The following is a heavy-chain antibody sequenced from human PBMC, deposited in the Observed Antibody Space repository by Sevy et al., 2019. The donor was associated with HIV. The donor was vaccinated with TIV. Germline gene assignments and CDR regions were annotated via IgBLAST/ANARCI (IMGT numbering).Heavy chain of an antibody. J-gene: IGHJ4*02. Sequence: GESLKISCAASGFTFSSYWMSWVRQAPGKGLEWVANIKQDGSEKYHVDSVKGRFTISRDNAKNSLYLQMNSLRAEDTAVYYCARGGRYYYDSSGYYPFDYWGQGTLVTVSS. CDR1: GFTFSSYW. CDR2: IKQDGSEK. D-gene: IGHD3-22*01. CDR3: ARGGRYYYDSSGYYPFDY. V-gene: IGHV3-7*01.